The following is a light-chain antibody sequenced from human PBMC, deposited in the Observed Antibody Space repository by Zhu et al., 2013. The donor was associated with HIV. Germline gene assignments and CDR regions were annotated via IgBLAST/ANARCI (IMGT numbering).Light chain of an antibody. J-gene: IGKJ5*01. V-gene: IGKV2-30*01. CDR3: LQGTHWPIT. Sequence: DVEMTQSPLSLPVTLGQPASISCRSSQSLVFRDGNTFLHWFQQRPGQSPRRLIYQVSNRDSGVPDRFSGSGSGTAFTLQISRVEAEDVGVYYCLQGTHWPITFGQGTRLEIK. CDR2: QVS. CDR1: QSLVFRDGNTF.